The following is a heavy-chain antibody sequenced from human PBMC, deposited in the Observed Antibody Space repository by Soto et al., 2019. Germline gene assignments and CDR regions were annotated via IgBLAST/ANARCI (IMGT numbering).Heavy chain of an antibody. D-gene: IGHD2-21*02. Sequence: PGGSLRLSCAASGFTFSSYAMSWVRQAPGKGLEWVSAISGSGGSTYYTDSVKGRFTISRDNSKNTLYLQMNSLRAEDTAVYYCAKDSAYCGGDCYSRDFQHWGQGTLVTVSS. CDR3: AKDSAYCGGDCYSRDFQH. CDR1: GFTFSSYA. J-gene: IGHJ1*01. V-gene: IGHV3-23*01. CDR2: ISGSGGST.